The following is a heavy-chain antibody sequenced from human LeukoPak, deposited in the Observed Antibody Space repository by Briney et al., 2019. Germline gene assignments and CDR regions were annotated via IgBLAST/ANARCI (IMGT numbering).Heavy chain of an antibody. CDR3: ARYYYDSSGYFDY. Sequence: PSETLSLTCAVSGGSISSSNWWSWVRQPPGKGLEWLGEIYHSGSTNYNPSLKSRVTISVDKSKNQFSLKLSSVTAADTAVYYCARYYYDSSGYFDYWGQGTLVTVSS. CDR1: GGSISSSNW. D-gene: IGHD3-22*01. J-gene: IGHJ4*02. V-gene: IGHV4-4*02. CDR2: IYHSGST.